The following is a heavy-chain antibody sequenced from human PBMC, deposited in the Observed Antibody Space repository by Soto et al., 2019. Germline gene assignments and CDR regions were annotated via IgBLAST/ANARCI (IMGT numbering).Heavy chain of an antibody. Sequence: QLQLQESGPGLVKPSETLSLTCTVSGGSISSSSYYWGWIRQPPGKGLEWIGSIYYSGSTYYNPSLKSRVTISVDTSKNQFSLKLSSVTAADTAVYYCARLAWTDYWGQGTLVTVSS. J-gene: IGHJ4*02. V-gene: IGHV4-39*01. D-gene: IGHD1-1*01. CDR2: IYYSGST. CDR3: ARLAWTDY. CDR1: GGSISSSSYY.